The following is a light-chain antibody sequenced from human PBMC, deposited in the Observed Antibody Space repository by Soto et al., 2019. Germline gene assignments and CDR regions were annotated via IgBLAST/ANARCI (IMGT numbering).Light chain of an antibody. CDR2: EVS. Sequence: QSVLTQPASVSGSPGQSITISCTGTSSDIGANNYVSWYQHHPGKAPKFIIYEVSIRPSGVSSRFSGSKAGNTASLTISGLQAEDEADYYCSSYTTSTWVFGGGTKLTVL. CDR3: SSYTTSTWV. J-gene: IGLJ3*02. CDR1: SSDIGANNY. V-gene: IGLV2-14*01.